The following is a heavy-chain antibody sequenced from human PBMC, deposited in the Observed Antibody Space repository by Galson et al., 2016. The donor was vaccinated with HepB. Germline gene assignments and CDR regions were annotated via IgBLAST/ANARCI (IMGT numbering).Heavy chain of an antibody. CDR1: GGSINSGSYF. CDR2: IYYSGST. D-gene: IGHD2-15*01. J-gene: IGHJ5*02. V-gene: IGHV4-39*01. CDR3: ARRQPLGMVVVVAGGFDP. Sequence: SETLSLTCIVSGGSINSGSYFWGWIRQPPGKGPEWIGSIYYSGSTYYNPSLKSRVTISVDTSKNQFSLKLSSVTAADTAVYYCARRQPLGMVVVVAGGFDPWGQGTLVTVPS.